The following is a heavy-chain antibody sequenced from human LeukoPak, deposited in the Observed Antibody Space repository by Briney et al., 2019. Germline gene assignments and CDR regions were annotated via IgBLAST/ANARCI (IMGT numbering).Heavy chain of an antibody. Sequence: SQTLSLTCAISGDSVSSNSAAWNWIRPSPSRGLEWLGRTYYRSEWHNDYAVSVKSRITINPDTSKNQFSLQLTSVTPEDTAVYYCARDSGSGDDFLDSWGQGTLVTVSS. J-gene: IGHJ4*02. CDR1: GDSVSSNSAA. D-gene: IGHD5-12*01. CDR2: TYYRSEWHN. V-gene: IGHV6-1*01. CDR3: ARDSGSGDDFLDS.